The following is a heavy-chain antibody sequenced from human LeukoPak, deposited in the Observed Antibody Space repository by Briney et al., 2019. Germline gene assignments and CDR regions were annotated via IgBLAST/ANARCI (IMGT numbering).Heavy chain of an antibody. CDR1: GGSISSGGYY. CDR2: IYHSGST. Sequence: PSETLSLTCTVSGGSISSGGYYWSWIRQPPGKGLEWIGYIYHSGSTYYNPSLKSRVTISVDRSKNQFSLKLSSVTAADTAVYYCARDRDPYCAIGVCYQKRGWFDPWGQGTLVTVSS. V-gene: IGHV4-30-2*01. J-gene: IGHJ5*02. D-gene: IGHD2-8*01. CDR3: ARDRDPYCAIGVCYQKRGWFDP.